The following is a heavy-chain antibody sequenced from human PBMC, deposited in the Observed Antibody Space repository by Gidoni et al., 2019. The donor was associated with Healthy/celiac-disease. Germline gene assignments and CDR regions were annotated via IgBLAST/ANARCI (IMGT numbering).Heavy chain of an antibody. Sequence: QVQLVQSGAEVKKPGSSVELPCRASGGPFTSYAILGVRQAPGEGLEWMGGIIPIVGTANYAQKFQGRVTITADESTSTAYMELSSLRSEDTAVYYCASKTRYGSSTSCYTGAYYYYGMDVWGQGTTVTVSS. CDR3: ASKTRYGSSTSCYTGAYYYYGMDV. CDR2: IIPIVGTA. V-gene: IGHV1-69*01. CDR1: GGPFTSYA. J-gene: IGHJ6*02. D-gene: IGHD2-2*02.